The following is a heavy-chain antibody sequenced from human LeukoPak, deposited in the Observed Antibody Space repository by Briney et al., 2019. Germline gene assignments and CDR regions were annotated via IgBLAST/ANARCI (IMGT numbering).Heavy chain of an antibody. CDR1: GDTFTNYG. J-gene: IGHJ4*02. D-gene: IGHD6-13*01. V-gene: IGHV1-18*01. Sequence: ASVKVSCKASGDTFTNYGISWVRQAPGQGLEWMGWISAYNGNTNYAQKLQGRVTMTTDTSTSTAYMELRSLRSDDTAVYYCARLEQQLAPTDYWGQGTLVTVSS. CDR2: ISAYNGNT. CDR3: ARLEQQLAPTDY.